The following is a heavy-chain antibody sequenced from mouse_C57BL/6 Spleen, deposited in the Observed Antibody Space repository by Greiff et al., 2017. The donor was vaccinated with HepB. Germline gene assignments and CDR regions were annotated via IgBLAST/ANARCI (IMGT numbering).Heavy chain of an antibody. CDR2: IDPETGGT. CDR1: GYTFTDYE. J-gene: IGHJ1*03. D-gene: IGHD2-3*01. CDR3: TSHYDGYSDLYFDF. V-gene: IGHV1-15*01. Sequence: QVQLQQSGAELVRPGASVTLSCKASGYTFTDYEMHWVKQTPVHGLEWIGAIDPETGGTAYNQKFKGKAILTADKSSSTAYMELRSLTSEDSAVYDCTSHYDGYSDLYFDFWGTGTTVTVSS.